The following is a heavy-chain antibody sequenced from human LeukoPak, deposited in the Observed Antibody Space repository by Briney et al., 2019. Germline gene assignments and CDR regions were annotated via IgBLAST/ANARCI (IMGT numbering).Heavy chain of an antibody. CDR1: GYTFTGYY. V-gene: IGHV1-2*02. Sequence: ASVKVSCKASGYTFTGYYMHWVRQAPGQGLEWMGWINPNSGGTNYAQKFQGRVTMTRDTSISTAYMELSRLRSDDTAVYYCASISNPNYYYYYMDVWAKGPRSPSP. CDR3: ASISNPNYYYYYMDV. CDR2: INPNSGGT. J-gene: IGHJ6*03. D-gene: IGHD3-3*02.